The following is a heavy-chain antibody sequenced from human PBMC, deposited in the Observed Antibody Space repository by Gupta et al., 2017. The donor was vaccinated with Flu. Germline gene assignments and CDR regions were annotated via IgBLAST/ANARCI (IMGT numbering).Heavy chain of an antibody. CDR2: SYSSGST. V-gene: IGHV4-4*07. Sequence: QVQLQESGPGLLKPSATLSLTCTVSGGSLSGYFWTWIRQPAGKGLEWIGQSYSSGSTNYNPSLESRVTMSVDTSSNQFSLKLSSVTAADTAVYYCARDFGVGRTYLDFWGQGTLVAVSP. CDR1: GGSLSGYF. J-gene: IGHJ4*02. D-gene: IGHD3-10*01. CDR3: ARDFGVGRTYLDF.